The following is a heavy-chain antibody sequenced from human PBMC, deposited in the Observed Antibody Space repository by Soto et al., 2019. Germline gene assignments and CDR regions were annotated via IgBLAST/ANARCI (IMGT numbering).Heavy chain of an antibody. D-gene: IGHD4-17*01. Sequence: GASLNVSCQASGYTFTIYDINWVRQATGQGFEYLGWMNPNSGNTGYVKKFQGRVTMTRDTSMSTAYMELSSLRSEDTAVYYCARGIKDGDYSRWFDPCGPGTLVTVSS. CDR3: ARGIKDGDYSRWFDP. V-gene: IGHV1-8*01. CDR1: GYTFTIYD. CDR2: MNPNSGNT. J-gene: IGHJ5*02.